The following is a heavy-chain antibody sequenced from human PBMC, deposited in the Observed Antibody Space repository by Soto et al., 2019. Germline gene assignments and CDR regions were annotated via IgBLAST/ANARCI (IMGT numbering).Heavy chain of an antibody. Sequence: GSLRLSCAASGFTYSTYTMHWVRQAPGKGLEWVAVISYDGNNKFYADSVKGRFTISRDSTKQTLYLQMNSLRPDDTAMYYCARDLDYGGNSEASDVWGQGTMVTVSS. CDR3: ARDLDYGGNSEASDV. D-gene: IGHD4-17*01. V-gene: IGHV3-30-3*01. J-gene: IGHJ3*01. CDR2: ISYDGNNK. CDR1: GFTYSTYT.